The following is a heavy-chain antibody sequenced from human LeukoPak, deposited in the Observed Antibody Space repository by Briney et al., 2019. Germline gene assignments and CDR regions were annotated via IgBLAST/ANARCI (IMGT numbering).Heavy chain of an antibody. Sequence: PGGSLRLSCAASGFTFSSYAMTWVRQAPGKGLEWVSTISNSGGSTYHADSVKGRFTISRDNSKNTLYLQMNSLRVEDTGIYYCAKHLRQQDRNDAFDIWGQGTMVTVSS. J-gene: IGHJ3*02. V-gene: IGHV3-23*01. CDR1: GFTFSSYA. D-gene: IGHD6-13*01. CDR3: AKHLRQQDRNDAFDI. CDR2: ISNSGGST.